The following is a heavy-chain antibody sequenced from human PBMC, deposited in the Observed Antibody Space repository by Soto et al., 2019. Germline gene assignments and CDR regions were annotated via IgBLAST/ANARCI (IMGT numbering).Heavy chain of an antibody. Sequence: HGETLKISCKNYGYSFTTYWIAWVRHMPGKGLEWMGSIHPGESDTRYIPSFQGQVTISADRSITTAYLQWSSLKASDTAMYYCARHEATYYNFYGMDVWGQGTTVTVSS. J-gene: IGHJ6*02. CDR2: IHPGESDT. CDR3: ARHEATYYNFYGMDV. V-gene: IGHV5-51*01. CDR1: GYSFTTYW.